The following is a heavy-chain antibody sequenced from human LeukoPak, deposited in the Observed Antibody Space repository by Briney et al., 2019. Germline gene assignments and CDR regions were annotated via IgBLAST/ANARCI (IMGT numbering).Heavy chain of an antibody. Sequence: AGGSLRLSCAASGFTFSSYSMNWVRQAPGKGLEWVSSISSSSSYIYYADSVKGRFTISRDNAKNSLYLQMDSLRAEDTAVYYCAKVQDYVWGSYRSSQEYFQHWGQGTLVTVSS. CDR3: AKVQDYVWGSYRSSQEYFQH. CDR2: ISSSSSYI. J-gene: IGHJ1*01. CDR1: GFTFSSYS. D-gene: IGHD3-16*02. V-gene: IGHV3-21*01.